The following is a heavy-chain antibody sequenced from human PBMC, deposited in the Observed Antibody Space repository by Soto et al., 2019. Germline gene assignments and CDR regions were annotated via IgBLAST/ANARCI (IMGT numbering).Heavy chain of an antibody. J-gene: IGHJ4*02. Sequence: VKVSCKSSGGTFSSYTISWVRQAPGQGLEWMGRITPILGIANYAQKFQGRVTITADKSTSTAYMELSSLRSEDTAVYYCARTGYYDFWSGTKRVDYWGQGTLVTVSS. CDR2: ITPILGIA. V-gene: IGHV1-69*02. D-gene: IGHD3-3*01. CDR1: GGTFSSYT. CDR3: ARTGYYDFWSGTKRVDY.